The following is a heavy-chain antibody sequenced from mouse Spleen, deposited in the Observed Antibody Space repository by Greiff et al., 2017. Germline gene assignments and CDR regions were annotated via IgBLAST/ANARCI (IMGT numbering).Heavy chain of an antibody. V-gene: IGHV2-9-1*01. J-gene: IGHJ4*01. D-gene: IGHD1-1*01. CDR1: GFSLTSYA. CDR3: ARTPIYYYGSSFFYYAMDY. Sequence: VKVVESGPGLVAPSQSLSITCTVSGFSLTSYAISWVRQPPGKGLEWLGVIWTGGGTNYNSALKSRLSISKDNSKSQVFLKMNSLQTDDTARYYCARTPIYYYGSSFFYYAMDYWGQGTSVTVSS. CDR2: IWTGGGT.